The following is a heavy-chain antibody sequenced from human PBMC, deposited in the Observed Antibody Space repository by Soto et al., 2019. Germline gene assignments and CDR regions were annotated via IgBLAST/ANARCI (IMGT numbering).Heavy chain of an antibody. V-gene: IGHV4-30-2*01. CDR1: GGSISSGVYS. CDR2: IYHSGST. CDR3: ARGPRGYSYGCFDY. J-gene: IGHJ4*02. D-gene: IGHD5-18*01. Sequence: PSETLSLTCAISGGSISSGVYSWSWVRQPPGKGLEWIGYIYHSGSTYYNPSLKSRVTISVDRSKNQFSLKLSSVTAADTAVYYCARGPRGYSYGCFDYWGQGTLVTVSS.